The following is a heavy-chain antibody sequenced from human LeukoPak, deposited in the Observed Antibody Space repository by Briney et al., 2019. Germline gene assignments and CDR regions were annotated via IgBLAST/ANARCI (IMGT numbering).Heavy chain of an antibody. CDR1: GGSFSGYY. Sequence: SETLSLTCAVYGGSFSGYYWSWIRQPPGKGLEWIWEINHSGSTNYNPSLKSRVTISVDTSKNQFSLKLSSVTAADTAVYYCARLRFLEWLSTRWFDPWGQGTLVTVSS. V-gene: IGHV4-34*01. CDR2: INHSGST. CDR3: ARLRFLEWLSTRWFDP. J-gene: IGHJ5*02. D-gene: IGHD3-3*01.